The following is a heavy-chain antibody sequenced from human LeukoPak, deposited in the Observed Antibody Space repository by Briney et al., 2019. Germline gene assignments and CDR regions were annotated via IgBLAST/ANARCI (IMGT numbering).Heavy chain of an antibody. V-gene: IGHV3-48*03. Sequence: GGSLRLSCAASGFTFSSYEMNWVRQAPGKGLEWVSYISSSGSTIYYADSVEGRFTISRDNAKNSLYLQMNSLRAEDTAVYYCARVDILTATNDYWGQGTLVTVSS. CDR3: ARVDILTATNDY. D-gene: IGHD3-9*01. CDR2: ISSSGSTI. CDR1: GFTFSSYE. J-gene: IGHJ4*02.